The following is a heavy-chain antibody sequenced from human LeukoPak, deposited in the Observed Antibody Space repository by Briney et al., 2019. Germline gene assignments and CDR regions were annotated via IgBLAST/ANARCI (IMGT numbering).Heavy chain of an antibody. Sequence: PGGTLRLSCAASGFTVSSNYMSWVRQAPGKGLEWVSVIYSGGSTYYADSVKGRFTISRDNSKNTLYLQMNSLRAEDTAVYYCASSTTPYCSSTSCYFGYWGQGTLVTVSS. D-gene: IGHD2-2*01. CDR2: IYSGGST. CDR3: ASSTTPYCSSTSCYFGY. CDR1: GFTVSSNY. J-gene: IGHJ4*02. V-gene: IGHV3-53*05.